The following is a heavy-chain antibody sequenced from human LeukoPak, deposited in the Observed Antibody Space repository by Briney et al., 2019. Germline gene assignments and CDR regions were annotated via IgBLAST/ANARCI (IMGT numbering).Heavy chain of an antibody. V-gene: IGHV4-59*01. CDR1: GGSISSYY. CDR2: IYYSGST. J-gene: IGHJ4*02. CDR3: ARGGIAAAGTFDY. Sequence: SETLSLTCTVSGGSISSYYWSWIWQPPGKGLEWIGYIYYSGSTNYNPSLKSRVTISVDTSKNQFSLKLSSVTAADTAVYYCARGGIAAAGTFDYWGQGTLVTVSS. D-gene: IGHD6-13*01.